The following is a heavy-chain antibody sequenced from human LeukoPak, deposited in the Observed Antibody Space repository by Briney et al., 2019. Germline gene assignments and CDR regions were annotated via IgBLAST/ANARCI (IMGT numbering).Heavy chain of an antibody. V-gene: IGHV3-48*03. CDR3: ARLPDNCGGDCYRDY. D-gene: IGHD2-21*02. CDR2: ISSSGSTI. CDR1: GFTFSTYE. Sequence: GGSLRLSCAASGFTFSTYEMHWVRQAPGKGLEWVSYISSSGSTIYYADSVKGRFTISRDNAKNSLYLQMNSLRAEDTAVYYCARLPDNCGGDCYRDYWGQGTLVTVSS. J-gene: IGHJ4*02.